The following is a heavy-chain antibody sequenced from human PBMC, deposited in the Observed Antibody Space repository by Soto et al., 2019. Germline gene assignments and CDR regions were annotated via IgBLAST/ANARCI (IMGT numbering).Heavy chain of an antibody. CDR3: ARAYTAKGGLYYYYGMDV. CDR2: IYYSGST. CDR1: GGSISSYY. D-gene: IGHD5-18*01. Sequence: PSETLSLTCTVSGGSISSYYWSWIRQPPGKGLEWIGYIYYSGSTNYNPSLKGRVTISVDTSKNQFSLKLSSVTAADTAVYYCARAYTAKGGLYYYYGMDVWGQGTTVTVSS. V-gene: IGHV4-59*01. J-gene: IGHJ6*02.